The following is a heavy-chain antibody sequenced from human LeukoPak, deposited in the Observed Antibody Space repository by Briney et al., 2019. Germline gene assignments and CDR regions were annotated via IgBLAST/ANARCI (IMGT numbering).Heavy chain of an antibody. D-gene: IGHD6-13*01. V-gene: IGHV4-34*01. CDR2: INHSGST. CDR1: GGSISSYY. CDR3: ARHRAAAGTGPYYFDY. Sequence: SETLSLTCTVSGGSISSYYWSWIRQPPGKGLEWIGEINHSGSTNYNPSLKSRVTISVDTSKNQFSLKLSSVTAADTAVYYCARHRAAAGTGPYYFDYWGQGTLVTVSS. J-gene: IGHJ4*02.